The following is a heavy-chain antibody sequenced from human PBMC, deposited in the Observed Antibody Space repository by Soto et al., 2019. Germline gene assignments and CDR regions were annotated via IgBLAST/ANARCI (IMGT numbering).Heavy chain of an antibody. CDR3: ARGRGDLLWFGELRHYGMDV. V-gene: IGHV4-59*01. D-gene: IGHD3-10*01. J-gene: IGHJ6*02. CDR2: IYYSGST. CDR1: GGSISSYY. Sequence: QVQLQESGPGLVKPSETLSLTCTVSGGSISSYYWTWIRQPPGQGLEWIGYIYYSGSTKYNPSLKSRVTISVDTSKNQFSLKLTSVAAADTAVYYCARGRGDLLWFGELRHYGMDVWGQGTTVTVSS.